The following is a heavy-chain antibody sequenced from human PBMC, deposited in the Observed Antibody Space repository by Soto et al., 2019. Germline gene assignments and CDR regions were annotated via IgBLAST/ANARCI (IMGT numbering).Heavy chain of an antibody. D-gene: IGHD3-16*01. J-gene: IGHJ6*02. CDR3: ARSFYPSGITGYYYGMDV. CDR1: GYTFTNYA. CDR2: INAGKGNT. Sequence: ASVKVSCKASGYTFTNYAMHWVRQAPGQRLEWMGWINAGKGNTKYSQKFQDRVTITRDTSASTAYMDLSSLRSEDTAVYYCARSFYPSGITGYYYGMDVWGQGTTVTVSS. V-gene: IGHV1-3*01.